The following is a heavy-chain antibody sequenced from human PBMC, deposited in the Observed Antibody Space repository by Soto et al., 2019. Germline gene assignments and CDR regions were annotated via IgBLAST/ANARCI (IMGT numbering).Heavy chain of an antibody. Sequence: QVQLQESGPGLVKPSETLTLTCTVSGASITSSYWSWIRQPPGKGLEWIGYIFHRGTTNYNPSLESRVSMSVDTSKNQSSLTMTSVTAADTAVYYCARTPLLLALGTVLCYFDDWGQGTLVTVSS. CDR3: ARTPLLLALGTVLCYFDD. J-gene: IGHJ4*02. V-gene: IGHV4-59*01. D-gene: IGHD3-16*01. CDR2: IFHRGTT. CDR1: GASITSSY.